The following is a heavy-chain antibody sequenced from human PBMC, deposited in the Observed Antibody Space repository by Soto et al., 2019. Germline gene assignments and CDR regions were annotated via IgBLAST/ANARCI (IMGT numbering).Heavy chain of an antibody. V-gene: IGHV3-9*01. J-gene: IGHJ3*02. CDR3: AKDISPLGPDAFDT. CDR1: EFTFSAYT. Sequence: GGSLRLSCAASEFTFSAYTMNWVRQAPDKGLGWVSGISENSSSICYADSVKGRFTIFRDNAKNSLYLQMNSLRAEDTALYYCAKDISPLGPDAFDTWGQGTMVTVSS. CDR2: ISENSSSI.